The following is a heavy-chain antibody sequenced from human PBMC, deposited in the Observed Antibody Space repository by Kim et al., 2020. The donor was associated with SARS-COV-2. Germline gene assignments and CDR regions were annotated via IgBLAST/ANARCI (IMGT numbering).Heavy chain of an antibody. CDR1: GYTFTGYY. D-gene: IGHD6-13*01. Sequence: ASVKVSCKASGYTFTGYYMHWVRQAPGQGLEWMGWINPNSGGTNYAQKFQGRVTMTRDTSISTAYMELSRLRSDDTAVYYCARVGPAAGTLYYYYYYMDVWGKGTTVTVSS. CDR2: INPNSGGT. J-gene: IGHJ6*03. CDR3: ARVGPAAGTLYYYYYYMDV. V-gene: IGHV1-2*02.